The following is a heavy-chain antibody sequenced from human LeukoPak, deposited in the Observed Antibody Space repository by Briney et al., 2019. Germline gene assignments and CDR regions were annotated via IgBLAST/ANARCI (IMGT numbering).Heavy chain of an antibody. CDR2: IYYSGST. J-gene: IGHJ4*02. V-gene: IGHV4-59*01. CDR1: GGSMRSYS. Sequence: SETLSLTCTVYGGSMRSYSWSWVRQPPGQGLEWIGYIYYSGSTNYNPSLKSRVTISVDTSKNQFSLKLSSVTAADTAVYYCARLYYYDSSGYFYFDYWGQGTLVTVSS. CDR3: ARLYYYDSSGYFYFDY. D-gene: IGHD3-22*01.